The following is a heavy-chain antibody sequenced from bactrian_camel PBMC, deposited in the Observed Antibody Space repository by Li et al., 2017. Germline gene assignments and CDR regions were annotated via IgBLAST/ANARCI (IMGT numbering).Heavy chain of an antibody. J-gene: IGHJ6*01. D-gene: IGHD3*01. V-gene: IGHV3S40*01. Sequence: DVQLVESGGGLVQPGGSLRISCAASGFTFSSYTMTWVRQAPGKGLEWVSIVNTRGQPSYSADSVKGRFTISRDNAKNAVYLQMNSLKPEDTAVYYCVRDLYGMGVRPQTSSFGFWGQGTQVTVS. CDR2: VNTRGQPS. CDR1: GFTFSSYT. CDR3: VRDLYGMGVRPQTSSFGF.